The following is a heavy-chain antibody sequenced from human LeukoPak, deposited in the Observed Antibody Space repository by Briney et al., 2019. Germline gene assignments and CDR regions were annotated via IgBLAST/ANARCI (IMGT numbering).Heavy chain of an antibody. CDR3: ARQGPTYYFDY. CDR1: GGSISSYY. Sequence: SETLSLTCTVSGGSISSYYWSWIRQPPGKGLEWIWYIYYSGSTNYNPSLKSRVTISVDTSKNQFSLKLSSVTAADTAVYYCARQGPTYYFDYWGQGTLVTVSS. J-gene: IGHJ4*02. V-gene: IGHV4-59*08. CDR2: IYYSGST.